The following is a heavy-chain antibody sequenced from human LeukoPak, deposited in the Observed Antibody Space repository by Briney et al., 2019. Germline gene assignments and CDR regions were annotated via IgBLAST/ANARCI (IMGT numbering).Heavy chain of an antibody. D-gene: IGHD6-19*01. CDR3: ARDLRRDSSGWNSQAVLDY. CDR1: GYTFTSYY. CDR2: ISAYNSNT. V-gene: IGHV1-18*04. J-gene: IGHJ4*02. Sequence: ASVKVSCKASGYTFTSYYMHWVRQAPGQGLEWMGWISAYNSNTKYAQKKLQGRVTMTTDTSTSTAYMELRSLRSDDTAVYYCARDLRRDSSGWNSQAVLDYWGQGTLVTVSS.